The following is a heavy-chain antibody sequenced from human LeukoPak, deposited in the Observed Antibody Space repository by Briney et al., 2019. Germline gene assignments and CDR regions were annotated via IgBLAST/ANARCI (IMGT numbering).Heavy chain of an antibody. CDR3: ATGWFGELIGY. J-gene: IGHJ4*02. D-gene: IGHD3-10*01. V-gene: IGHV1-69*05. Sequence: ASVKVSCKASGGTFSSYAISWVRQAPGQGLEWMGGIIPIFGTANYSQKFQGRVTITTDESTSTAYMELSSLRSEDTAVYYCATGWFGELIGYWGQGTLVTVSS. CDR1: GGTFSSYA. CDR2: IIPIFGTA.